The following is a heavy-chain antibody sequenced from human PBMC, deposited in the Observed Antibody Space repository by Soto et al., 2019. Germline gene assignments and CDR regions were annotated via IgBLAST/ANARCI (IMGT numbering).Heavy chain of an antibody. CDR1: GGSISSGDYY. Sequence: QVQLQESGPGLVKPSQTLSLTCTVSGGSISSGDYYWSWIRQPPGKGLEWIGYIYYIGSTDYNPSLKSRVTISVDTSKNQFSLKLSSVTAADTAVYYCARDHYVYDILTGYGYYYGMDVWGQGTTVTVSS. V-gene: IGHV4-30-4*01. CDR3: ARDHYVYDILTGYGYYYGMDV. J-gene: IGHJ6*02. D-gene: IGHD3-9*01. CDR2: IYYIGST.